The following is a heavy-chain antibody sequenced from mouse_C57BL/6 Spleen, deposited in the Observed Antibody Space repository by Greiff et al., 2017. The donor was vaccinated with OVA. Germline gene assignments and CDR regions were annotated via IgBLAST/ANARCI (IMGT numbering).Heavy chain of an antibody. J-gene: IGHJ2*01. V-gene: IGHV1-55*01. CDR2: IYPGDGDT. D-gene: IGHD1-1*01. Sequence: QVQLQQPGAELVKPGASVKMSCKASGYTFTSYWITWVKQRPGQGLEWIGDIYPGDGDTNYNGKFKGRATLTADKAYSPAYLQLSSLTSEDSAVYFCARFPSTTVVAGDYFDDWGQGTTLTVSS. CDR3: ARFPSTTVVAGDYFDD. CDR1: GYTFTSYW.